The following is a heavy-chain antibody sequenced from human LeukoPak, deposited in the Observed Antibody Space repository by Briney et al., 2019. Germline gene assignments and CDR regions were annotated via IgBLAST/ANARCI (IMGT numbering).Heavy chain of an antibody. Sequence: PSETLSLTCTVSGGSISSSRYYWGWIRQPPGKGLEWIGSIYYSGSTYYNPSLKSRVTISVDTSKNQFSLKLSSVTAADTAVYYCAGDSGSYWGHDYWGQGTLVTVSS. V-gene: IGHV4-39*07. CDR2: IYYSGST. CDR1: GGSISSSRYY. J-gene: IGHJ4*02. D-gene: IGHD1-26*01. CDR3: AGDSGSYWGHDY.